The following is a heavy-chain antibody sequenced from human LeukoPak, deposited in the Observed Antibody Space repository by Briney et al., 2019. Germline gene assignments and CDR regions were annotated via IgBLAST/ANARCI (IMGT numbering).Heavy chain of an antibody. CDR2: IKTDGTTT. D-gene: IGHD1-26*01. Sequence: PGGSLRLSCAGSGFIFSNYWMHWVRQAPGKGLMWVSRIKTDGTTTYYADSVRGRFTISRDNANNSVYLQMNSLRAEDTALYYCARISGSSKKYFQHWGQGTLATVSS. V-gene: IGHV3-74*01. CDR3: ARISGSSKKYFQH. CDR1: GFIFSNYW. J-gene: IGHJ1*01.